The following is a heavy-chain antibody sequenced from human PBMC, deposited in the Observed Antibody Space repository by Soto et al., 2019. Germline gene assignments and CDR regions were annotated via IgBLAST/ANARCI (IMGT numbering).Heavy chain of an antibody. J-gene: IGHJ5*02. CDR2: VHYSGTT. V-gene: IGHV4-59*01. CDR1: GCSISTYY. CDR3: ARGKIIGP. Sequence: SETLSLTCTVSGCSISTYYWTWIRQPPGKGLEWIGYVHYSGTTNYNPSLKSRVTMSVDTSKNQFSLKLRSVTAADTAVYYCARGKIIGPWGQGTLVTVS. D-gene: IGHD3-3*01.